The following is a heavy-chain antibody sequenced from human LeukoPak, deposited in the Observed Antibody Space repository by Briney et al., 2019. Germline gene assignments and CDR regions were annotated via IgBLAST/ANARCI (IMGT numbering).Heavy chain of an antibody. CDR1: GFTFSSYA. CDR3: ASSVNCSSTSCPRGVLRYFDWPIDY. Sequence: GRSLRLSCAASGFTFSSYAMHWVRQAPGKGLEWVAVISYDGSNKHYADSVKGRFTISRDNSKNTLYLQMNSLRAEDTAVYYCASSVNCSSTSCPRGVLRYFDWPIDYWGQGTLVTVSS. D-gene: IGHD3-9*01. J-gene: IGHJ4*02. CDR2: ISYDGSNK. V-gene: IGHV3-30*04.